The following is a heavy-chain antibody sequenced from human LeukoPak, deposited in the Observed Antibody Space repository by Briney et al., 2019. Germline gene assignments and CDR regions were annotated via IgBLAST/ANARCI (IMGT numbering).Heavy chain of an antibody. CDR1: GYSISSGYY. CDR3: ARGVGATHPFDI. CDR2: IYHSGST. J-gene: IGHJ3*02. D-gene: IGHD1-26*01. V-gene: IGHV4-38-2*02. Sequence: PSETLSLTCTVSGYSISSGYYWGWIRQPPGKGLEWIGEIYHSGSTNYNPSLKSRVTISVDKSKNQFSLKLSSVTAADTAVYYCARGVGATHPFDIWGQGTMVTVSS.